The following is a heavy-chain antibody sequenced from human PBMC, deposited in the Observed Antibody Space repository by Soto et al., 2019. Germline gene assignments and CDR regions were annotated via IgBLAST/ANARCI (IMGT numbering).Heavy chain of an antibody. J-gene: IGHJ3*02. CDR3: ARDDAFDNENGFDM. V-gene: IGHV3-33*01. D-gene: IGHD3-3*02. CDR2: IVSDGSAI. Sequence: VGSLRLSCAVSGFPFSFYGFHWVRQSPGKGLEWLGVIVSDGSAIYHADSLEGRFFISRDNSKDILYLQMNSLRVEDTAVYYCARDDAFDNENGFDMWGQGTMVT. CDR1: GFPFSFYG.